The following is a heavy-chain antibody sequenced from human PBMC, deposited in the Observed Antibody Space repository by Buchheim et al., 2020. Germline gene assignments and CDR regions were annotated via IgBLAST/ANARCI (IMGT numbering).Heavy chain of an antibody. D-gene: IGHD3-10*01. CDR1: GYTFTGYY. CDR3: AAGVRGGYYYGSGSFYYYYGMDV. Sequence: QVQLVQSGAEVKKPGASVKVSCKASGYTFTGYYMHWVRQAPGQGLEWMGRINPNSGCTNYAQQFQGRVTMTRDPSIRPASMELSRLRSDDTAVYYCAAGVRGGYYYGSGSFYYYYGMDVWGQGTT. V-gene: IGHV1-2*06. J-gene: IGHJ6*02. CDR2: INPNSGCT.